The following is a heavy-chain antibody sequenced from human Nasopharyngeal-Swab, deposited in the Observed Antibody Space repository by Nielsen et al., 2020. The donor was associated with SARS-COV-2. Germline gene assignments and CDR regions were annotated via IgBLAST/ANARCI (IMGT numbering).Heavy chain of an antibody. Sequence: GESLKISCVATGFTFSIYWIHWVRQVPGKGLAWVSRIKNDGSGTVYADSVEGRFTISRDNAKNTLYLQMNSLRVEDTAVYFCARDFGYCRGGACTYFGMDVWGKGTTVTVSS. D-gene: IGHD2-15*01. CDR3: ARDFGYCRGGACTYFGMDV. J-gene: IGHJ6*04. V-gene: IGHV3-74*01. CDR2: IKNDGSGT. CDR1: GFTFSIYW.